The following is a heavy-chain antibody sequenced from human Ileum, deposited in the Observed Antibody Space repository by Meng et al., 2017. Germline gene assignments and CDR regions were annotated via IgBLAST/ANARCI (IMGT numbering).Heavy chain of an antibody. Sequence: QRVQAGGAVVQPAGSLILHWAAPGGTFNNYDVSGFRQAPGKGLEWVSAIGGSDGRTFSADSVKGRFIISTDNSKKTLYLQMDSLRAEDTAVYYCAKGQLFASYYDYWGQGTLVTVSS. J-gene: IGHJ4*02. CDR2: IGGSDGRT. V-gene: IGHV3-23*04. CDR1: GGTFNNYD. CDR3: AKGQLFASYYDY. D-gene: IGHD6-6*01.